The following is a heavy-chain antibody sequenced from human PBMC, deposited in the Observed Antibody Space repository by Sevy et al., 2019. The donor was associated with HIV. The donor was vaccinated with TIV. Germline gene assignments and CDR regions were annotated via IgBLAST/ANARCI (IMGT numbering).Heavy chain of an antibody. CDR2: ISGSGGST. V-gene: IGHV3-23*01. Sequence: GGSLRLSCAASGFTFSSYAMNWVRQAPGKGLEWVSAISGSGGSTYYADSVKGRFTISRDNSKNTLYLQMNSLRAEDTAVYYCAKDRTPYFCDSSGHPAFDIWGQGTMVTVSS. D-gene: IGHD3-22*01. J-gene: IGHJ3*02. CDR3: AKDRTPYFCDSSGHPAFDI. CDR1: GFTFSSYA.